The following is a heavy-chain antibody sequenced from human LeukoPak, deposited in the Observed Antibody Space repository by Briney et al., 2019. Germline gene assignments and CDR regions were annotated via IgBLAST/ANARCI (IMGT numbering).Heavy chain of an antibody. Sequence: SQTLSLTCAVSGGSISSGGYSWSWIRQPPGKGLEWIGYIYYSGSTNYNPSLKSRVTISVDTSKNQFSLKPSSVTAADTAVYYCAREGYEEGRAFDIWGQGTMVTVSS. J-gene: IGHJ3*02. D-gene: IGHD5-12*01. CDR1: GGSISSGGYS. V-gene: IGHV4-61*08. CDR2: IYYSGST. CDR3: AREGYEEGRAFDI.